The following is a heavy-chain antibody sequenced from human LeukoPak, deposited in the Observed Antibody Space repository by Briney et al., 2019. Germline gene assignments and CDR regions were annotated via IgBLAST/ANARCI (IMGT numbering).Heavy chain of an antibody. J-gene: IGHJ6*02. D-gene: IGHD1-7*01. CDR2: INPNSGGT. Sequence: ASVKVSFKASGYTFTGYYMHWVRQAPGQGLEWMGWINPNSGGTNYAQKFQGRVTMTRDTSISTAYMELSRLRSDDTAVYYCARERVGDWNYAHHYYYGIETSGPGETFTVSS. V-gene: IGHV1-2*02. CDR1: GYTFTGYY. CDR3: ARERVGDWNYAHHYYYGIET.